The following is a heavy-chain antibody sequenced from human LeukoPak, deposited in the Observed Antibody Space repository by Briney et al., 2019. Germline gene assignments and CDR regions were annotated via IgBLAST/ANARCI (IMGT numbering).Heavy chain of an antibody. D-gene: IGHD3-10*01. Sequence: SETLSLTCAIYSESFSGYFWSWIRQPPGKGLEWIGEINYSGSTNYNPSLKSRVTISVDTSKNQFSLKLSSVTAADTAFYCCARCISLFRAPFDYWGQGILVTVSS. CDR1: SESFSGYF. V-gene: IGHV4-34*01. CDR2: INYSGST. J-gene: IGHJ4*02. CDR3: ARCISLFRAPFDY.